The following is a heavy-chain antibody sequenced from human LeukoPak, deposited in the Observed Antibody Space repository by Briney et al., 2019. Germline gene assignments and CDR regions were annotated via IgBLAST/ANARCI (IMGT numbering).Heavy chain of an antibody. CDR1: GFTFSSCE. D-gene: IGHD3-22*01. CDR2: ISGSGSTI. V-gene: IGHV3-48*03. J-gene: IGHJ4*02. CDR3: ARCGRGYDSSGYYSY. Sequence: PGGSLRLSCAASGFTFSSCEMNWVRQAPGKGLEWVSYISGSGSTIYYADSVKGRFTISRDNAKNSLYLQMNSLRAEDTAIYYCARCGRGYDSSGYYSYWGQGTLVTVSS.